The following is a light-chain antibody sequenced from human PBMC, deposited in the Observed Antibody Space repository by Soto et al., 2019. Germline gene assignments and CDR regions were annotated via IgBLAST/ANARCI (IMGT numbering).Light chain of an antibody. CDR1: QTVSGSY. CDR2: GAS. Sequence: ENVLTQSPGTLSLSPGERATLSCRASQTVSGSYVAWYQQKPGQTPRLLIYGASSRATGIPDRFSGSGSGTDFTLTISRLEPEDFAVYYCLQYDTSPFTFGPGTKVDVK. V-gene: IGKV3-20*01. CDR3: LQYDTSPFT. J-gene: IGKJ3*01.